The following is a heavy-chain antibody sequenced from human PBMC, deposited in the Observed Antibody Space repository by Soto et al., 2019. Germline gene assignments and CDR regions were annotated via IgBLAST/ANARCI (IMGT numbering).Heavy chain of an antibody. V-gene: IGHV3-72*01. D-gene: IGHD5-18*01. J-gene: IGHJ6*02. CDR3: ARERIQLWRYYGMDV. Sequence: PGGSLRLSCAASGFTCSDHYMDWVRQAPGKGLEWVGRTRNKANSYTTEYAASVKGRFAISRDDSKNSLYLQMNSLKTEDTAVYYCARERIQLWRYYGMDVWGQGTTVTVSS. CDR2: TRNKANSYTT. CDR1: GFTCSDHY.